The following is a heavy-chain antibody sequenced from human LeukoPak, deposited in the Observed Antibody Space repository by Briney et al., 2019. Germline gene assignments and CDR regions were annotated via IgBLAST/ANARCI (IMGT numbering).Heavy chain of an antibody. D-gene: IGHD2-15*01. CDR1: GFTFSSYS. J-gene: IGHJ4*02. Sequence: GGSLRLSCAASGFTFSSYSMNWVRQAPGKGREWVSSISSSSSYIYYADSVKGRFTISRDNAKNSLYLQMNSLRAEDTAVCYCARMGCSGGNCYSGGYWGQGTLVTVSS. CDR2: ISSSSSYI. V-gene: IGHV3-21*01. CDR3: ARMGCSGGNCYSGGY.